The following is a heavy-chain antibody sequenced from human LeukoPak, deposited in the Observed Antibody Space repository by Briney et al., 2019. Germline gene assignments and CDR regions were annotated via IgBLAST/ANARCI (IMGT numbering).Heavy chain of an antibody. D-gene: IGHD3/OR15-3a*01. Sequence: SETLSLTCTVSGGSISSYYWSWIRQPPGKGLEWIGYIYYSGSTNYSPSLKSRVTISVDTSKNQFSLKLSSVTAADTAVYYCARDGPNYYYYMDVWGKGTTVTVSS. J-gene: IGHJ6*03. CDR1: GGSISSYY. CDR2: IYYSGST. V-gene: IGHV4-59*01. CDR3: ARDGPNYYYYMDV.